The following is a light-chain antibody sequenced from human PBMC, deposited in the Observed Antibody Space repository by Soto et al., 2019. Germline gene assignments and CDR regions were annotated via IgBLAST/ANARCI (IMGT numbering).Light chain of an antibody. CDR3: QQAYTTPRT. CDR2: RAY. V-gene: IGKV1-39*01. J-gene: IGKJ1*01. CDR1: QTISSY. Sequence: DIQMTQSPSSLSASVGDRVTMTCRASQTISSYLNWYQQKPGKAPNLLIYRAYSLQSGVPSRFSASGSGTDFTLPITSLQPEAFAIYYCQQAYTTPRTFGQRTKV.